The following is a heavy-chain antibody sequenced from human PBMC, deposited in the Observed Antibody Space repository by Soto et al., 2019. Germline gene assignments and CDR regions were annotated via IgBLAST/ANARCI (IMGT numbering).Heavy chain of an antibody. J-gene: IGHJ6*03. V-gene: IGHV3-30*18. CDR1: VFTFSSYG. D-gene: IGHD2-21*01. CDR3: AKDQSSVIGIPYMDV. Sequence: GGSLRLSCAASVFTFSSYGMHGFRQAPGKGLEWVAVISYDGSNKYYADAVKGRFTISRDNSKNTLYLQMNSLRAEDTAVYYCAKDQSSVIGIPYMDVWGKGTTVTVSS. CDR2: ISYDGSNK.